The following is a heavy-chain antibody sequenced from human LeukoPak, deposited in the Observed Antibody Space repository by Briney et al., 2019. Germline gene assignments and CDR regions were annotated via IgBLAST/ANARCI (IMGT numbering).Heavy chain of an antibody. J-gene: IGHJ3*02. Sequence: SETLSLTCAVYGGSFSGYYWSWIRQPPGKGLEWIGEINHSGSTNYNPSLKSRVTISVDTSKNQFSLKLSSVTAADTAVYYCSIVLGGSDAFDIWGQGTMVTVSS. V-gene: IGHV4-34*01. CDR3: SIVLGGSDAFDI. D-gene: IGHD2-15*01. CDR1: GGSFSGYY. CDR2: INHSGST.